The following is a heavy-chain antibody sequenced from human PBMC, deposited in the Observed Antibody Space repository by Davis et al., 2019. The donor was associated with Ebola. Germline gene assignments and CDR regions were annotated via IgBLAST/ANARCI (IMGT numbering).Heavy chain of an antibody. CDR2: ISSSGSTI. CDR1: GFTFSDYY. D-gene: IGHD2-2*01. V-gene: IGHV3-11*04. Sequence: GGSLRLSCAASGFTFSDYYMSWIRQAPGKGLEWVSYISSSGSTIYYGDSVKGRFTISRDNSNNLLYLQMNSLRAEDTAVYYCATEGYCSSTSCWTRYYYGMDVWGQGTTVTVSS. CDR3: ATEGYCSSTSCWTRYYYGMDV. J-gene: IGHJ6*02.